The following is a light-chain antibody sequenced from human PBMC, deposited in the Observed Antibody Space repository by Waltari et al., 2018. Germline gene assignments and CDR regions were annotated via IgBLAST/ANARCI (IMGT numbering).Light chain of an antibody. CDR2: DVS. CDR3: SSYTLTTTL. CDR1: TSDVGGYNF. V-gene: IGLV2-14*03. Sequence: QSALTQPASVSGSPGQSITISCTGTTSDVGGYNFVSWYQQHPGKAPKLMIYDVSERPSGVSNRFSGSKSGNTASLTISGLQAEDEADYYCSSYTLTTTLFGGGTKVTVL. J-gene: IGLJ2*01.